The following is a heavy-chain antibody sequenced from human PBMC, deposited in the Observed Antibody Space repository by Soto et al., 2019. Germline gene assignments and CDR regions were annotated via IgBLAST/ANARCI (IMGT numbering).Heavy chain of an antibody. CDR1: SGSISSSNW. CDR2: IYHSGST. J-gene: IGHJ6*03. V-gene: IGHV4-4*02. D-gene: IGHD2-2*01. CDR3: ARGGGYCSSTSCESYYYYYYMDV. Sequence: QVQLQESGPGLVKPSGTLSLTCAVSSGSISSSNWWSWVRQPPGKGLEWIGEIYHSGSTNYNPSLQSRVTLSVDKSKNQFSLKLSSVTAADTAVYYCARGGGYCSSTSCESYYYYYYMDVWGKGTTVTVSS.